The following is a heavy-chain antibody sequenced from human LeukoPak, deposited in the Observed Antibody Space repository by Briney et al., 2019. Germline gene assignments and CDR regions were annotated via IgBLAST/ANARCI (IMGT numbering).Heavy chain of an antibody. J-gene: IGHJ4*02. CDR1: GFTFSSYE. V-gene: IGHV3-48*03. CDR3: ARDVMGAAAGPFDY. CDR2: ISSSGSTI. D-gene: IGHD6-13*01. Sequence: PGGSLRLSCAASGFTFSSYEMNWVRQAPGKGLEWVSYISSSGSTIYHADSVKGRFTISRDNAKNSLYLQMNSLRAEDTAVYYCARDVMGAAAGPFDYWGQGTLVTVSS.